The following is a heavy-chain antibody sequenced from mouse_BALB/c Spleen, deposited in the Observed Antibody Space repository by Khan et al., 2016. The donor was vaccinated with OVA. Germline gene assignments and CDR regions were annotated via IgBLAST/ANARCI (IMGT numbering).Heavy chain of an antibody. D-gene: IGHD1-1*01. CDR3: ERLAYYYNCEGFAY. J-gene: IGHJ3*01. CDR1: GFTFSTYG. V-gene: IGHV5-6*01. CDR2: INTGGAYT. Sequence: EVELVESGGDFVRPGGSLKLSCVASGFTFSTYGMSWVRQTPDKRLEWVATINTGGAYTYYPDSVKGRFTISRDNAKNTLYLQLSSLKSEDTAIYYCERLAYYYNCEGFAYWGQGTLVTVSA.